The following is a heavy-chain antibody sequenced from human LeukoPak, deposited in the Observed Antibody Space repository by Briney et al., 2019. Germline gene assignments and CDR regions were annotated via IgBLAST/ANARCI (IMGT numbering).Heavy chain of an antibody. CDR1: GGSISSGGYY. D-gene: IGHD6-19*01. CDR3: ARWDDSAWGFGN. Sequence: SQTLSLTCTVSGGSISSGGYYWSWIRQPPGKGLEWIGRIYTSGSTNYNSSLKSRVTISVDTSKNQLSLKLTSVTAADTAVYYCARWDDSAWGFGNWGPGTLVTVSS. CDR2: IYTSGST. V-gene: IGHV4-61*02. J-gene: IGHJ4*02.